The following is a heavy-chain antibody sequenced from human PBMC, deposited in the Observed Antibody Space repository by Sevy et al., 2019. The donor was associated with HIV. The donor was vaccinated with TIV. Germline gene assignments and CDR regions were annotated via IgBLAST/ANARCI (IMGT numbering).Heavy chain of an antibody. V-gene: IGHV3-21*01. Sequence: GWSLRLSCAASGFTFSSYSMNWVRQAPGKGLEWVSSISSSSSYIYYADSVKGRFTISRDNAKNSLYLQMNSLRAEDTAVYYCARPETYYYGSGRPNDAFDIWGQGTMVTVSS. CDR3: ARPETYYYGSGRPNDAFDI. J-gene: IGHJ3*02. CDR1: GFTFSSYS. CDR2: ISSSSSYI. D-gene: IGHD3-10*01.